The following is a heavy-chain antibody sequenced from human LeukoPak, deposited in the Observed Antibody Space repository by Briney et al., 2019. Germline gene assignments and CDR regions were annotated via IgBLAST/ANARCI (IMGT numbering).Heavy chain of an antibody. J-gene: IGHJ6*02. CDR1: GGSIGSGSYY. D-gene: IGHD4-17*01. V-gene: IGHV4-61*02. CDR3: ARDWGTTVFQDGMDV. CDR2: IYTSGST. Sequence: PSQTLSLTCTVSGGSIGSGSYYWSWIRQSAGKRLEWIGRIYTSGSTNYNPSLTSRVTISLDTSRNQFSLKLSSVTAADTAVYYCARDWGTTVFQDGMDVWGQGTTVTVSS.